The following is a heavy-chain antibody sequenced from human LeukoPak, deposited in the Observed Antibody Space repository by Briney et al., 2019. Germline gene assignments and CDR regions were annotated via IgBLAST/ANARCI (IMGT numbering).Heavy chain of an antibody. CDR3: ARVTGYRIEDYFDY. D-gene: IGHD6-13*01. J-gene: IGHJ4*02. V-gene: IGHV4-59*01. Sequence: SETLSFTCTVSGGSISSYYWSWIRQPPGKGLEWIGYIYYSGSTNYNPSLKSRVTISVETSKNEFSLKLRSVTAADTAVYYCARVTGYRIEDYFDYWGQGTLVTVSS. CDR1: GGSISSYY. CDR2: IYYSGST.